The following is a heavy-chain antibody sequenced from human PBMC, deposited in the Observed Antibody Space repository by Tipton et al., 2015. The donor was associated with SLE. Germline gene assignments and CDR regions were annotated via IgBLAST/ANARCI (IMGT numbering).Heavy chain of an antibody. J-gene: IGHJ4*02. Sequence: TLSLTCTISGSSITSGYYWGWIRQPPGKGLEWIGSIYHSGYTYYNPSLKSRVTLSVDTSNNQFSLKLNSVTAADTAVYYCVRGGYYDFWSGPDFWGQGTLVTVSS. CDR2: IYHSGYT. CDR1: GSSITSGYY. CDR3: VRGGYYDFWSGPDF. D-gene: IGHD3-3*01. V-gene: IGHV4-38-2*02.